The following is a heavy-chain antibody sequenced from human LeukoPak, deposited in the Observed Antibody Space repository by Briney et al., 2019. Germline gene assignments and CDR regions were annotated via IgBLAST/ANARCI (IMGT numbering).Heavy chain of an antibody. D-gene: IGHD6-19*01. Sequence: GGSLRLSCVASGFTFSSYAMSWVRQAPGKGLEGVAVISYDGSNKYYADSVKGRFTISRDNSKNTLYLQMNSLRAEDTAVYYCARPTSSIAVAGRFDYWGQGTLVTVSS. CDR3: ARPTSSIAVAGRFDY. CDR1: GFTFSSYA. CDR2: ISYDGSNK. V-gene: IGHV3-30*04. J-gene: IGHJ4*02.